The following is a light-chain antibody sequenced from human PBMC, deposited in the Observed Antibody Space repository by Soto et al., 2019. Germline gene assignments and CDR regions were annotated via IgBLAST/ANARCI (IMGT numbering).Light chain of an antibody. CDR1: QSVSSSY. V-gene: IGKV3-20*01. Sequence: EIVLTQSPGTLSLSPGERATLSCRASQSVSSSYLAWYQQKPGQAPRLLIYGASSRATGIPDRFSGSGSGTDFTLTISRLEPEDFAVYYCQQGDTFGQGTKLEIK. J-gene: IGKJ2*01. CDR2: GAS. CDR3: QQGDT.